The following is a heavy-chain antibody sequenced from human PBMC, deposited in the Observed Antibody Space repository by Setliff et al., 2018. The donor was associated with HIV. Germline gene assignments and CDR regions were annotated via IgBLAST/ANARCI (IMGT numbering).Heavy chain of an antibody. Sequence: GGSLRLSCAASGFTFSSYGMHWVRQAPGKGLEWVAVIWYDGSNKYYADSVKGRFTISRDNAKNSLYLQMNSLRAEDTALYYCAKDGDSGSSADWYFDLWGRGTLVTVSS. V-gene: IGHV3-33*03. J-gene: IGHJ2*01. CDR1: GFTFSSYG. D-gene: IGHD1-26*01. CDR3: AKDGDSGSSADWYFDL. CDR2: IWYDGSNK.